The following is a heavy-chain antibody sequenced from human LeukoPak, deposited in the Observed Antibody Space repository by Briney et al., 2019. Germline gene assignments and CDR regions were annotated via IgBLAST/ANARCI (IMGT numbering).Heavy chain of an antibody. CDR2: IADAGT. CDR3: ARNLGPFDV. Sequence: GGSLRLSCAASGFTFNDFAMTWVHQAPGKGLEWVSTIADAGTYYADSVKGRFIISRDNSKNMLYLQLNSLRADDTAMYYCARNLGPFDVRGHGTMVTVSS. CDR1: GFTFNDFA. D-gene: IGHD3-16*01. J-gene: IGHJ3*01. V-gene: IGHV3-23*01.